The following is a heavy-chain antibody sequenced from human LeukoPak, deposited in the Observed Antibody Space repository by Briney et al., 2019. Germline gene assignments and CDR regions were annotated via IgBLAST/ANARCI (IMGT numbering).Heavy chain of an antibody. CDR3: ARGTSGPTTFDF. Sequence: GGSLRLSCTASGFSVDSRFMNWVRQAPGNGPEWVSFITPGGHTDYTESVTGRFTIYRDNVRNTLSLQMNSLRVEDTAVYYCARGTSGPTTFDFWGPGTLVTVSS. CDR1: GFSVDSRF. CDR2: ITPGGHT. J-gene: IGHJ4*02. D-gene: IGHD5-12*01. V-gene: IGHV3-66*01.